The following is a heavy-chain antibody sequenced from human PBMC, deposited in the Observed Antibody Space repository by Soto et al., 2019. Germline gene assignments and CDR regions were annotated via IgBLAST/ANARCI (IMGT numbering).Heavy chain of an antibody. J-gene: IGHJ6*02. V-gene: IGHV4-4*02. CDR1: GGSISSSNW. CDR2: IYHSGST. D-gene: IGHD3-10*01. Sequence: PSETLSLTCAVSGGSISSSNWWSWVRQPPGKGLEWIGEIYHSGSTNYNPSLKSRVTISVDKSKNQFSLKLSSVTAADTAVYYCARDIYGSGSFSGMDVWGQGTTVTVSS. CDR3: ARDIYGSGSFSGMDV.